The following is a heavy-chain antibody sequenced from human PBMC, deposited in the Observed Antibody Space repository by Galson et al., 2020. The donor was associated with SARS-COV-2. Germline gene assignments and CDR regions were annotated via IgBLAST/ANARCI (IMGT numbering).Heavy chain of an antibody. J-gene: IGHJ4*02. V-gene: IGHV3-33*01. CDR3: AFACEAGSYTPLDD. Sequence: GGSLRLACAASGFAFKTYGMDWVRQSPDKLLEWVPKIWYDGSNKYYADSVKGRFTTSRDNSKNTLYLQMNSLRVEETAVYYCAFACEAGSYTPLDDWGQGTLVTVSS. CDR1: GFAFKTYG. CDR2: IWYDGSNK. D-gene: IGHD3-10*01.